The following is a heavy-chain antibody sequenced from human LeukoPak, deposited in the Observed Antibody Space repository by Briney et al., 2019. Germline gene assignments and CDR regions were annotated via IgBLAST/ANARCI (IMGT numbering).Heavy chain of an antibody. CDR1: GFTSSSYW. Sequence: GGSLRLSCAASGFTSSSYWMHWVRHAPGKGLVWVSRINGDGSSTTYADTVKGRFTISRDNAKSTLYLQMNSLRAEDTAMYYCARALTTSATVTTGYWGQGTLVTVSS. V-gene: IGHV3-74*01. D-gene: IGHD4-17*01. CDR2: INGDGSST. CDR3: ARALTTSATVTTGY. J-gene: IGHJ4*02.